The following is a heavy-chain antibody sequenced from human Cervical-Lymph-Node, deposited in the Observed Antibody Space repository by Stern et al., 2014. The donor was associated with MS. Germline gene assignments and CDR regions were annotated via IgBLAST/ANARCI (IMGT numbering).Heavy chain of an antibody. J-gene: IGHJ4*02. D-gene: IGHD3-22*01. CDR3: AIPEDYYYSSGSFDY. V-gene: IGHV1-69*01. CDR1: GGTFSNFA. CDR2: TIPIFHTA. Sequence: QVQLVQSGAEVKKPGSSVKVSCKASGGTFSNFAISWVRQAPGQGLEGMGGTIPIFHTANYAQKFQGRVTLTADESTSTAYMELSSLRSEDTAVYYCAIPEDYYYSSGSFDYWGQGTLVTVSS.